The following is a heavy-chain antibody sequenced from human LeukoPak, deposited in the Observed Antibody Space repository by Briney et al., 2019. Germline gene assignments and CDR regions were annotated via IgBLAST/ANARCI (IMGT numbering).Heavy chain of an antibody. V-gene: IGHV3-23*01. CDR1: GFTFSSYA. CDR2: INGGGVNT. D-gene: IGHD4-11*01. CDR3: AKDLYSNYGPADY. Sequence: GGSLRLSCAASGFTFSSYAMSWVRQAPGKGLEWVSTINGGGVNTHYADSVGGRFTISRDNSKNTLFLQMNSLRDEDTAVYYCAKDLYSNYGPADYWGQGNLVTVSS. J-gene: IGHJ4*02.